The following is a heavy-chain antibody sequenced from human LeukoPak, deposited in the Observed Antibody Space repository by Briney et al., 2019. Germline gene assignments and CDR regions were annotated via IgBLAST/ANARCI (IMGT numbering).Heavy chain of an antibody. Sequence: SETLSLTCTVSGGSISSYYWSWIRQPPGQGLELIWYISYTGSTNYNSSLKSRVTISVDTSKNQFSLKLSSVTVADTAVYYCAGHYGMSAYWYYFDYWGQGTLVTVSS. CDR1: GGSISSYY. J-gene: IGHJ4*02. CDR2: ISYTGST. CDR3: AGHYGMSAYWYYFDY. V-gene: IGHV4-59*08. D-gene: IGHD3-3*01.